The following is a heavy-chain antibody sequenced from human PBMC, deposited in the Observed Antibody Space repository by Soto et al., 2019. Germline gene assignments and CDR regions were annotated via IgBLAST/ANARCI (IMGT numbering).Heavy chain of an antibody. D-gene: IGHD6-19*01. Sequence: QVQLVQSGAEVKKPGASVKVSCKASGYTFTSYGISWVRQAPGQGLEWMGWIRAYNGNTNYAQKLQARVTMTTDTSTSTANRELRSLRSDDTAVYYCARDRLAVAAPNDALDIWGQGTMVTVSS. J-gene: IGHJ3*02. CDR3: ARDRLAVAAPNDALDI. V-gene: IGHV1-18*01. CDR1: GYTFTSYG. CDR2: IRAYNGNT.